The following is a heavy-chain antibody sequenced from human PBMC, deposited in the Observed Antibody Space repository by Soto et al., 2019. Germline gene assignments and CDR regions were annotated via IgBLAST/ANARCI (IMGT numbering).Heavy chain of an antibody. V-gene: IGHV1-2*04. D-gene: IGHD3-10*01. J-gene: IGHJ4*02. Sequence: ASVKVSCKASRYTFTGYYMHWVRQAPGQGLEWMGWINPNSGGTNYAQKFQGWVTMTRDTSISTAYMELSRLRSDDTAVYYCARDRDASIPATFDYWGQGTLVTVSS. CDR1: RYTFTGYY. CDR2: INPNSGGT. CDR3: ARDRDASIPATFDY.